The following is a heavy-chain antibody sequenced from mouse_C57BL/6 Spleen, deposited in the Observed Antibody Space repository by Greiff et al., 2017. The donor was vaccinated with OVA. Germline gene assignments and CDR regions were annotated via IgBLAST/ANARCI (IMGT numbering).Heavy chain of an antibody. V-gene: IGHV7-3*01. CDR1: GFTFTDYY. D-gene: IGHD2-1*01. Sequence: EVKVVESGGGLVQPGGSLSLSCAASGFTFTDYYMSWVRQPPGKALEWLGFIRNKANGYTTEYSASVKGRFTISRDNSQSILYLQMNALRAEDSATYYCARGGNSWFAYWGQGTLVTVSA. CDR3: ARGGNSWFAY. J-gene: IGHJ3*01. CDR2: IRNKANGYTT.